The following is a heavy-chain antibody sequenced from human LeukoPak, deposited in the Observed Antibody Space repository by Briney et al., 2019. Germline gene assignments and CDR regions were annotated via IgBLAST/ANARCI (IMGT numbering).Heavy chain of an antibody. CDR1: GYTLTGYY. CDR2: IIPILGIA. J-gene: IGHJ4*02. CDR3: ASRSADYYDSSVDY. V-gene: IGHV1-69*02. D-gene: IGHD3-22*01. Sequence: GASVKVSCKASGYTLTGYYIHWVRQAPGQGLEWMGRIIPILGIANYAQKFQGRVTITADKSTSTAYMELSSLRSEDTAVYYCASRSADYYDSSVDYWGQGTLVTVSS.